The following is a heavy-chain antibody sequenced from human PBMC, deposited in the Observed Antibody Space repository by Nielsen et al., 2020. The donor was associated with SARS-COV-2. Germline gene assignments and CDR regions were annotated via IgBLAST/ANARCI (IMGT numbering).Heavy chain of an antibody. V-gene: IGHV3-11*03. CDR2: ISDSGAYT. J-gene: IGHJ6*02. Sequence: GESLKISCAASGFPFSDYHMSWIRQAPGKGLEWLSYISDSGAYTNYADSVKGRFTISRDNAKNSLFLQMNSLSADDTAVYYCARKGGGYYGSGERLSYYYYGMDVWGQGTTVTVSS. D-gene: IGHD3-10*01. CDR1: GFPFSDYH. CDR3: ARKGGGYYGSGERLSYYYYGMDV.